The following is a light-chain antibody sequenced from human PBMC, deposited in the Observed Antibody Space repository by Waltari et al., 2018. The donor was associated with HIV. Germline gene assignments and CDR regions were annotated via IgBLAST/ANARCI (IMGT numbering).Light chain of an antibody. CDR2: GAS. Sequence: EIVMTQSPATLSVSPGERVTLACRASQMVSSDLAWYQQKPGQAPRLLIYGASTRATGIPARFSGSKSGTEFTLAISSLQSEDFAVYYCQQYNNWPLTFGGGTKVEIK. J-gene: IGKJ4*01. V-gene: IGKV3-15*01. CDR1: QMVSSD. CDR3: QQYNNWPLT.